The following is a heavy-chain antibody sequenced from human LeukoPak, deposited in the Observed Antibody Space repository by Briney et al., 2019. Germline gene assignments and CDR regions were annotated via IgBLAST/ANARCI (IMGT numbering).Heavy chain of an antibody. CDR1: GYSLRDYG. D-gene: IGHD6-25*01. CDR3: TREWSGFFEF. J-gene: IGHJ4*02. V-gene: IGHV1-18*01. Sequence: ASVKVSCKASGYSLRDYGISWVRQAPGQGLEWMGWISGYNGDTNYAQKVQGRVTMTTGTSTNTGYMELRSLRSDDTAVYYCTREWSGFFEFWGQGTLVTVSS. CDR2: ISGYNGDT.